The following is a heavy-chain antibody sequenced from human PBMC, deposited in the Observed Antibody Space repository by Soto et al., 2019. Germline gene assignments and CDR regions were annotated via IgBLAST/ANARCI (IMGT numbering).Heavy chain of an antibody. CDR2: INPNSGGT. D-gene: IGHD3-22*01. J-gene: IGHJ4*02. CDR3: ARAKVTMIVVVGRGYFDY. V-gene: IGHV1-2*02. CDR1: GYTFTGYY. Sequence: ASVKVSCKASGYTFTGYYMHWVRQAPGQGLEWMGWINPNSGGTNYAQKFQGRVTMTRDTSISTAYMELSRLRSDDTAVYYCARAKVTMIVVVGRGYFDYWGQGTLVTVSS.